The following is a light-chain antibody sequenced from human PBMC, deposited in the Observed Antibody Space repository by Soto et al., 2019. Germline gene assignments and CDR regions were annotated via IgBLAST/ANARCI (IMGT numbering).Light chain of an antibody. J-gene: IGKJ1*01. CDR3: QQYGSSPRT. Sequence: EIVLTQSPGTLSLSPGERATLSCRASQTLSGSYLAWYQQKPGQAPRLLVYGASTRATGIPDRFSGSGSGTDFTLTISRLEPEDFAVYYCQQYGSSPRTFGQGTKVEMK. CDR1: QTLSGSY. CDR2: GAS. V-gene: IGKV3-20*01.